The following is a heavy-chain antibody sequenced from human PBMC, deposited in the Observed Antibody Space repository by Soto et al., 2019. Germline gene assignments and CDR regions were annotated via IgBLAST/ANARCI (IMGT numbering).Heavy chain of an antibody. CDR1: GGSISSGGYS. D-gene: IGHD3-22*01. J-gene: IGHJ4*02. CDR3: ARYYDSSGYYQRYFDY. Sequence: SETLSLTCAVSGGSISSGGYSWSLILQPPWKDLEWIGYIYHSGSTYYNPTLKIRVTISVDTSKNKLSLKLSSVTAADTAVYYCARYYDSSGYYQRYFDYWGQGTLVTVSS. V-gene: IGHV4-30-2*01. CDR2: IYHSGST.